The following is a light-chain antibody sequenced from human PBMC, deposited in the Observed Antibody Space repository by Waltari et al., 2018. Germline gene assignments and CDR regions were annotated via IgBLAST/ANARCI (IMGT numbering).Light chain of an antibody. J-gene: IGKJ5*01. Sequence: DVVMTQSPLSLAVTPGEPASISCRSIQRLLHSNGYNYLDWYLQKPGQSPQLLIYLGSNRASGVPDRFSGSGSGTDFTLKISRVEAEDIGLYYCMQALHSITFGQGTRLEIK. CDR3: MQALHSIT. CDR2: LGS. V-gene: IGKV2-28*01. CDR1: QRLLHSNGYNY.